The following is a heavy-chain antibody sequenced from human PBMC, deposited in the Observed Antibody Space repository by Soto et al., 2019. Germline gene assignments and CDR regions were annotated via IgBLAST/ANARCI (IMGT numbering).Heavy chain of an antibody. CDR3: AHRRVRDLYFDY. D-gene: IGHD2-21*02. Sequence: QITLKETGPTLVKPTQTLTLTCSFSGFSLSTSGVSVGWIRQPPGKALEWLALIYWDDDKRYNTSLMSRLAVTRDTSKDQVILTLTDMAPVDTATYYCAHRRVRDLYFDYWGQGTPVTVSS. CDR2: IYWDDDK. V-gene: IGHV2-5*02. J-gene: IGHJ4*02. CDR1: GFSLSTSGVS.